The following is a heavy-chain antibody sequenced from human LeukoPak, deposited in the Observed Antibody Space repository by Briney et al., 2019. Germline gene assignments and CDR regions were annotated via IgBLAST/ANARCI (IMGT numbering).Heavy chain of an antibody. V-gene: IGHV4-31*03. CDR2: FYHRA. D-gene: IGHD4-17*01. CDR3: VREGEYGEDYY. CDR1: GGSSASSGGYY. J-gene: IGHJ4*02. Sequence: SQTLSLTCTVSGGSSASSGGYYWTWIRQHPEKGLEWIGYFYHRASYNPSLKGRVTISIDTSKNQFSLRLTSVTAADTALYYCVREGEYGEDYYWGQGIQVIVSA.